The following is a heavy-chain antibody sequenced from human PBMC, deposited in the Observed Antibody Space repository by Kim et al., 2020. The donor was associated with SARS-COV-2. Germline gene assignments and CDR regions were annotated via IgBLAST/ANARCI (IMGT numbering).Heavy chain of an antibody. CDR3: ARSGYFDWLSNYDAFDI. V-gene: IGHV3-7*03. CDR1: GFTFSSYW. Sequence: GGSLRLSCAASGFTFSSYWMSWVRQAPGKGLEWVANIKQDGSEKYYVDSVKGRFTISRDNAKNSLYLQMNSLRAEDTAVYYCARSGYFDWLSNYDAFDIWGQGTMVTVSS. J-gene: IGHJ3*02. D-gene: IGHD3-9*01. CDR2: IKQDGSEK.